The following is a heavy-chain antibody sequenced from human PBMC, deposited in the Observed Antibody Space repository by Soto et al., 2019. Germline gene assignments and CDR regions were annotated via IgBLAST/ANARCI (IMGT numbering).Heavy chain of an antibody. CDR3: ASHVTTTVVTQDYYYGMDV. Sequence: QVQLVQSGAEVKKPGSSVKVSCKASGGTFSSYAISWVRQAPGQGLEWMGGIIPIFGTANYAQKFQGRVTITADESTSTAYMELSSLRSKDTAVYYCASHVTTTVVTQDYYYGMDVWGQGTTVTVSS. CDR2: IIPIFGTA. CDR1: GGTFSSYA. J-gene: IGHJ6*02. V-gene: IGHV1-69*01. D-gene: IGHD4-17*01.